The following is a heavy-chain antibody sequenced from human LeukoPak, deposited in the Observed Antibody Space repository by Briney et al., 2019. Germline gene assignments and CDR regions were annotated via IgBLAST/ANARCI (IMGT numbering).Heavy chain of an antibody. V-gene: IGHV3-48*01. D-gene: IGHD3-3*01. J-gene: IGHJ4*02. CDR2: ITSSSTST. Sequence: GGSLRLSCAASGFTVSGLCMSWVRQAPGTGLEWVSYITSSSTSTYYRDSVKGRFTISRDNAKNSLYLQMNSLRAEDTAIYYCARDHDFWSGYPVPGFDHWGQGILVTVSS. CDR1: GFTVSGLC. CDR3: ARDHDFWSGYPVPGFDH.